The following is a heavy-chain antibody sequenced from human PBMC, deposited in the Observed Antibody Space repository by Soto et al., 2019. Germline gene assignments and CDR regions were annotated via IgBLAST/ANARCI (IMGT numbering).Heavy chain of an antibody. CDR2: IWYDGSNK. Sequence: QVQLVESGGGVVKPGRSLRLSCAASGFTFSSYGMHWVRQAPGKGLEWVAVIWYDGSNKYYADSVKGRCTISRDNSKNTLYLQMNSLRAEDTAVYYCARAIYDSSGYPYYYYYMDVWGKGTTVTVSS. J-gene: IGHJ6*03. D-gene: IGHD3-22*01. V-gene: IGHV3-33*01. CDR3: ARAIYDSSGYPYYYYYMDV. CDR1: GFTFSSYG.